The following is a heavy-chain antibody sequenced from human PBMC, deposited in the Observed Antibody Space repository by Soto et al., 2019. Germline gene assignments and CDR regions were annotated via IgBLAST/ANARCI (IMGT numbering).Heavy chain of an antibody. Sequence: ASVKVSCKASGYTFTSYDVNWVRQATGQGLEWMGWMNPNSGNTGYAQKFQGRVTMTRNTSISTAYMELSSLRSEDTAVYYCARQSSSWYNWFYPWGQGTLVTVSS. D-gene: IGHD6-13*01. CDR1: GYTFTSYD. V-gene: IGHV1-8*01. J-gene: IGHJ5*02. CDR2: MNPNSGNT. CDR3: ARQSSSWYNWFYP.